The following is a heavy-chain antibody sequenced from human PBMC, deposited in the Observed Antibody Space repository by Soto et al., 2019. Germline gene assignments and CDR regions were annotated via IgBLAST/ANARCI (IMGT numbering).Heavy chain of an antibody. CDR3: ASGASRWYPYFFDS. V-gene: IGHV1-69*01. Sequence: QAQVVQSGAEGRKPGSSVKLSCKASEGTFNSYAIAWVRQAPGQGLEWMGGIIPYYNTLNYAQKFQDRVTITADESTNTGYMELSSLRSDDTAVYFCASGASRWYPYFFDSWAQGTLVTVSS. D-gene: IGHD6-13*01. CDR2: IIPYYNTL. J-gene: IGHJ4*02. CDR1: EGTFNSYA.